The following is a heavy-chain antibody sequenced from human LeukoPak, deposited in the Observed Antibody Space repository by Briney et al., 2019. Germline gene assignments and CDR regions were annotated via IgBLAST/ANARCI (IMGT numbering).Heavy chain of an antibody. D-gene: IGHD2-15*01. J-gene: IGHJ6*02. CDR3: ARQALGYCSGGSCYTPYYYCGMDV. CDR1: GGTFSSHA. CDR2: IIPILGIA. V-gene: IGHV1-69*04. Sequence: GASVKVSCKASGGTFSSHAISWVRQAPGQGLEWMGRIIPILGIANYAQKFQGRVTITADKSTSTAYMELSSLRSEDTAVYYCARQALGYCSGGSCYTPYYYCGMDVRGQGTTVTVSS.